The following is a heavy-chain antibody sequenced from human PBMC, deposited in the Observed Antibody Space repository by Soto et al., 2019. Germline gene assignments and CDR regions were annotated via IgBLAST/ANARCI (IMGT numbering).Heavy chain of an antibody. CDR2: IIPIFGTA. D-gene: IGHD3-22*01. Sequence: SVKVSCKASGGTFRSYAISWVRQAPGQGLEWMGGIIPIFGTANYAQKFQGRVTITADESTSTAYMELSSLRSEDTAVYYCASQLYYYDSSGYGMDVWGQGTTVTVSS. CDR3: ASQLYYYDSSGYGMDV. J-gene: IGHJ6*02. V-gene: IGHV1-69*13. CDR1: GGTFRSYA.